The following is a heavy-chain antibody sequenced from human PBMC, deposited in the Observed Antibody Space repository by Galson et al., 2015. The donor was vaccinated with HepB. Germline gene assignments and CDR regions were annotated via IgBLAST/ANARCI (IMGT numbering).Heavy chain of an antibody. V-gene: IGHV1-3*01. J-gene: IGHJ4*02. D-gene: IGHD2-8*01. CDR1: GYTFTTYS. CDR2: INGDKGNT. CDR3: ARPRSVSAIFGRDRGPEYYLEY. Sequence: VKVSCKASGYTFTTYSMHWVRQAPGQRPEWMGWINGDKGNTRYSQKFQGRVTITRDISATTAYMELSSLRSEDTAVYYCARPRSVSAIFGRDRGPEYYLEYWGQGTLVTVSS.